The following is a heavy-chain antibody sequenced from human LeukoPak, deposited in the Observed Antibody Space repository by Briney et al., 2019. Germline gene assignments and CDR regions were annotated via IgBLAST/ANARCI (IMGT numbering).Heavy chain of an antibody. J-gene: IGHJ5*02. Sequence: GASVKVSCKASGYTFTSYDINWVRQATGQGLEWMGWMNPNSGNTGYAQKFQGRVTMTRNTSISTAYMELSSLRSEDTAVYYCARGKFPRSYCSNTSCYYPYNWFDPWGQGTLVTVSS. V-gene: IGHV1-8*01. CDR2: MNPNSGNT. CDR3: ARGKFPRSYCSNTSCYYPYNWFDP. CDR1: GYTFTSYD. D-gene: IGHD2-2*01.